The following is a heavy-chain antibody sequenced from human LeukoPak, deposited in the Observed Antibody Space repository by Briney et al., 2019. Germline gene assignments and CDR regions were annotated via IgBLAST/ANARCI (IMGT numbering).Heavy chain of an antibody. V-gene: IGHV3-30*02. D-gene: IGHD2-2*01. CDR2: IRYDGSNK. Sequence: PGGSLRLSCAASGFTFSSYGMHWVRQAPGKGLEWVAFIRYDGSNKYYADSVKGRFTISRDNSKNTLYLQMNSLRPEDTAVYYCARDKLPAPWDGMDVWGQGTTVTVSS. J-gene: IGHJ6*02. CDR3: ARDKLPAPWDGMDV. CDR1: GFTFSSYG.